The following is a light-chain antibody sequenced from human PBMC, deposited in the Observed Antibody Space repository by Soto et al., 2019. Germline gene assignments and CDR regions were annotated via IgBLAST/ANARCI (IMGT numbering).Light chain of an antibody. V-gene: IGLV2-11*01. CDR1: SSDVGGYNS. CDR2: DVS. Sequence: QSALTQPRSVSGSPGQSVTISCTGTSSDVGGYNSVSWFQQHPGKAPKNLIFDVSERPSGVSDRFSCSKSDNTASLTISGLQADDEATYYCCTYAGSNTWMFGGGTKLTVL. CDR3: CTYAGSNTWM. J-gene: IGLJ3*02.